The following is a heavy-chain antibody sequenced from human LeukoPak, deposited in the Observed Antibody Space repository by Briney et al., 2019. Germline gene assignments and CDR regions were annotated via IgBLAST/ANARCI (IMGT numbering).Heavy chain of an antibody. CDR2: IYTSGST. J-gene: IGHJ4*02. V-gene: IGHV4-4*07. Sequence: SETLSLTCAVYGGSFSGYYWSWIRQPAGKGLEWIGRIYTSGSTNYNPSLKSRVTMSVDTSKNQFSLKLSSVTAADTAVYYCARDSRWAAAGTNFDYWGQGTLVTVSS. CDR3: ARDSRWAAAGTNFDY. D-gene: IGHD6-13*01. CDR1: GGSFSGYY.